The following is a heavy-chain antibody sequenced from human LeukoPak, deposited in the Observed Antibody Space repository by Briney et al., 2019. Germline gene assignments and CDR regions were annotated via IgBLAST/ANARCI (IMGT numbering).Heavy chain of an antibody. CDR2: INWNGGST. Sequence: GGSLRLSCAASGFTFDDYGMSWVRQAPGKGLEWVSGINWNGGSTGYADSVKGRFTISRDNAKNSLFLQMNSLRVEDTAVYYCARDRYSSGWGSFDYWGQGTLVTVSS. CDR3: ARDRYSSGWGSFDY. D-gene: IGHD6-19*01. CDR1: GFTFDDYG. V-gene: IGHV3-20*04. J-gene: IGHJ4*02.